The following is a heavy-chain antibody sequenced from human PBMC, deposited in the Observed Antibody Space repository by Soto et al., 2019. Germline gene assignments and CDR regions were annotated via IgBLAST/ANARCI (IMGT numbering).Heavy chain of an antibody. CDR2: MNPDGSTK. V-gene: IGHV3-7*01. Sequence: EAQLVESGGGLVQPGGSLRLSCAASGFTFSNSWMPWVRQTPGTGLEWVANMNPDGSTKNYVDSVKGRFTISRDNAQNSLYLQMNSLRAEDTAVFYCARHCHYCIDVWGRGTTVTVSS. D-gene: IGHD2-21*02. CDR3: ARHCHYCIDV. J-gene: IGHJ6*03. CDR1: GFTFSNSW.